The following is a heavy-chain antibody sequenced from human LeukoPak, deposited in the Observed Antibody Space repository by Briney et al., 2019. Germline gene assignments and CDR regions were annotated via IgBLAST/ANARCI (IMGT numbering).Heavy chain of an antibody. CDR3: ARDHLPCVLGLSTDKSCDYYYYYMDV. V-gene: IGHV3-48*01. D-gene: IGHD3-3*02. CDR1: GFTFSSYS. CDR2: ISSSSSTI. J-gene: IGHJ6*03. Sequence: GGSLRLSCAASGFTFSSYSMNWVRQAPGKGLEWVSYISSSSSTIYYADSVKGRFTISRDNAKNSLYLQMNSLRAEDTAVYYCARDHLPCVLGLSTDKSCDYYYYYMDVWGKGTTVTASS.